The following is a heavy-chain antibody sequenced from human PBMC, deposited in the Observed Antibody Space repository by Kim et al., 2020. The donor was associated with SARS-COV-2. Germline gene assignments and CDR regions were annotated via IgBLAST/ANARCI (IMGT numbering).Heavy chain of an antibody. Sequence: SETLSLTCTVSGGSIASGGDYWTWIRQHPGEGPEWLGYVYYSGKTYYNPSLQSRLSISVDTSKNHFSLNLTSVTAADTAVYYCARGKGYYYDTRGNAKGWFDAWGQGTLVTVSS. CDR1: GGSIASGGDY. J-gene: IGHJ5*02. V-gene: IGHV4-31*03. CDR2: VYYSGKT. D-gene: IGHD3-22*01. CDR3: ARGKGYYYDTRGNAKGWFDA.